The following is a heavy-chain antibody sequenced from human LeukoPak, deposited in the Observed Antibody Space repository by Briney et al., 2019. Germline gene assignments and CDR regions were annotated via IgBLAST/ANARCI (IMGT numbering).Heavy chain of an antibody. D-gene: IGHD3-22*01. CDR2: INHSGST. V-gene: IGHV4-34*01. CDR1: GGSISSYY. CDR3: ARGIGSGYTDD. Sequence: SETLSLTCTVSGGSISSYYWSWIRQPPGKGLEWLGEINHSGSTNYNPSLKSRVTTSVDTSKNHFSLKLTSVTAADTAVYYCARGIGSGYTDDWGHGTLVTVSS. J-gene: IGHJ4*01.